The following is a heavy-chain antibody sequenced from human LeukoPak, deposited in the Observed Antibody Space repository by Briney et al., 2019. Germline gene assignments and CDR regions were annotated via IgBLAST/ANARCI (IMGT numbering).Heavy chain of an antibody. Sequence: SVKVSCKASGGTFSSYAISWVRQAPGQGLEWMGGIIPIFGTANYAQKFQGRVTITADESTSTAYMELSSLRSEDTAVCYCARSERITMTLFDYWGQGTLVTVSS. CDR3: ARSERITMTLFDY. J-gene: IGHJ4*02. V-gene: IGHV1-69*13. CDR1: GGTFSSYA. D-gene: IGHD3-22*01. CDR2: IIPIFGTA.